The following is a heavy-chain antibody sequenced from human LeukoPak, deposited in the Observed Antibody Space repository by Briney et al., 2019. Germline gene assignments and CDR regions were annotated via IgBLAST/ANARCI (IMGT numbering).Heavy chain of an antibody. J-gene: IGHJ4*02. CDR1: GYTFTGYY. CDR3: ARGSHAVVPAAIDY. D-gene: IGHD2-2*01. CDR2: INPNSGGT. V-gene: IGHV1-2*02. Sequence: GASVKVSCKASGYTFTGYYMHWVRQAPGQGLEWMGWINPNSGGTNYAQKLQGRVTMTTDTSTSTAYMELRSLRSDDTAVYYCARGSHAVVPAAIDYWGQGTLVTVSS.